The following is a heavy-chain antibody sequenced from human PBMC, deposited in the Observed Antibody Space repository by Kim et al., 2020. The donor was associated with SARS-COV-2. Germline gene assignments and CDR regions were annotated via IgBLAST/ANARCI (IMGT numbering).Heavy chain of an antibody. CDR2: ST. J-gene: IGHJ4*02. CDR3: AKDGATWGD. D-gene: IGHD3-16*01. V-gene: IGHV3-23*01. Sequence: STFYATSVKGRFTISRDNSKNTVYLQLKSLRAEDTAVYYCAKDGATWGDWGQGTLVTVSS.